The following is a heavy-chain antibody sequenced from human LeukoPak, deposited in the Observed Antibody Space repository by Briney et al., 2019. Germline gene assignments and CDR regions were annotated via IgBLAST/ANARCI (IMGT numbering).Heavy chain of an antibody. CDR1: GFTVSSNY. Sequence: GGSLRLSCAVSGFTVSSNYMSWVRQAPGKGLEWVSIIYSSGSTYYADSVKGRFTISRHTSKNTLYLQMNSLRAEDTAVYYCARESTPLRGAFDPWGPGTLVTVSS. CDR3: ARESTPLRGAFDP. CDR2: IYSSGST. D-gene: IGHD5-24*01. V-gene: IGHV3-53*04. J-gene: IGHJ5*02.